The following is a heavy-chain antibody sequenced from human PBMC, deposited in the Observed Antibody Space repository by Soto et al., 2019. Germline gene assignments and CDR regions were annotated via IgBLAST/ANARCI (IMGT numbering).Heavy chain of an antibody. V-gene: IGHV3-48*03. CDR3: ARLKLGVVRASIPGWFDP. D-gene: IGHD2-21*01. CDR2: ISSSGSTI. J-gene: IGHJ5*02. CDR1: GFTFSSYE. Sequence: EVQLVESGGGLVQPGGSLRLSCAASGFTFSSYEMNWVRQAPGKGLEWVSYISSSGSTIYYADSVKGRFTISRDNAKNALYLQMNSLRAEDTAVYYCARLKLGVVRASIPGWFDPWGQGTLVTVSS.